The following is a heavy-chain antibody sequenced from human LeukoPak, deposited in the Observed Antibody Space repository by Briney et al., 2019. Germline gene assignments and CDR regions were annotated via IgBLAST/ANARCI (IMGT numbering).Heavy chain of an antibody. D-gene: IGHD5-18*01. CDR2: ISYDGSNK. CDR1: GFIFSSYG. J-gene: IGHJ4*02. Sequence: PGGSLRLSCAASGFIFSSYGMHWVRQAPGKGLEWVAVISYDGSNKYYADSVKGRFTISRDNSKNTLYLQMNSLRAEDTAVYYCAKAPERGYSYGYFNYWGQGTLVTVSS. CDR3: AKAPERGYSYGYFNY. V-gene: IGHV3-30*18.